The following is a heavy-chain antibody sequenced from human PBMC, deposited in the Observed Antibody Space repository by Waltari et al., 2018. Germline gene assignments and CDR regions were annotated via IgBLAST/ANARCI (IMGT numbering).Heavy chain of an antibody. J-gene: IGHJ4*02. V-gene: IGHV1-69*10. D-gene: IGHD3-22*01. CDR2: IIPSLGKA. CDR3: ARPYYYDSSGHFDY. CDR1: GGTFSSYA. Sequence: QVQLVQSGAEVKKPGSSVKVSCKASGGTFSSYAISWVRQAPGQGLEWMGGIIPSLGKANYAQKVQGRVTITADKSTSTAYMELSSLRSEDTAVYYCARPYYYDSSGHFDYWGQGTLVTVSS.